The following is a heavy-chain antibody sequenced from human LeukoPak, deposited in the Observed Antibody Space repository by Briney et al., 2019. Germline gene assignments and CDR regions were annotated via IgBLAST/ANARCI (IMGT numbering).Heavy chain of an antibody. Sequence: GGSLRLSCAASGFTFSSYSMNWVRQAPGKGLEWVSSISSSSSYIYYADSVKGRFTISRDNAKNSLYLQMNSLRAEDTAVYYCARVLGGYYYYYMDVWGKGTTVTVSS. CDR2: ISSSSSYI. CDR1: GFTFSSYS. V-gene: IGHV3-21*01. J-gene: IGHJ6*03. CDR3: ARVLGGYYYYYMDV. D-gene: IGHD2-15*01.